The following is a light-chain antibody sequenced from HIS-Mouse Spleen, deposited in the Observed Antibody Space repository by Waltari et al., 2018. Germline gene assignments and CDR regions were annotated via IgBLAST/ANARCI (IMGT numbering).Light chain of an antibody. Sequence: QSALTQPRSVSGSPGQSVTISCTGTSIDVGGYNYVPWYQQPPGKAPKLMIYDVSKRPSGVPDRFSGSKSGNTASLTISGLQAEDEADYYCCSYAGSYTGVFGTGTKVTVL. V-gene: IGLV2-11*01. CDR2: DVS. J-gene: IGLJ1*01. CDR3: CSYAGSYTGV. CDR1: SIDVGGYNY.